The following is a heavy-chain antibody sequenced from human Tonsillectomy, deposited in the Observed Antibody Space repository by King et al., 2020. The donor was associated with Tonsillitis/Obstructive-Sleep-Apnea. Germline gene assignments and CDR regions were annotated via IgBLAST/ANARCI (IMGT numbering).Heavy chain of an antibody. Sequence: QLVQSGAEVKNPGESLNISCKGSGYSFTTHWSAWVRQMPGKGLEWMGIIYPGDSDTRYSPSFQGQLTISADKSIRTAYLQWSSLKASATAIYYCARHTGAARTANFDYWGHGTLVTVSS. CDR2: IYPGDSDT. V-gene: IGHV5-51*01. D-gene: IGHD6-6*01. CDR3: ARHTGAARTANFDY. CDR1: GYSFTTHW. J-gene: IGHJ4*01.